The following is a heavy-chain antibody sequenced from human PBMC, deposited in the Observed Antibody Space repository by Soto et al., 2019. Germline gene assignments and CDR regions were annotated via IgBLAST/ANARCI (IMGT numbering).Heavy chain of an antibody. V-gene: IGHV5-10-1*01. J-gene: IGHJ4*02. D-gene: IGHD3-22*01. Sequence: GESLKISCKGSGYSFAGYWITWVRQKPGKGLEWMGRVDPSDSQTYYSPSFRGHVTISVTKSITTVFLQWSSLRASDTAMYYCARQIYDSDTGPNFQYYFESWGQGTPVTVSS. CDR2: VDPSDSQT. CDR1: GYSFAGYW. CDR3: ARQIYDSDTGPNFQYYFES.